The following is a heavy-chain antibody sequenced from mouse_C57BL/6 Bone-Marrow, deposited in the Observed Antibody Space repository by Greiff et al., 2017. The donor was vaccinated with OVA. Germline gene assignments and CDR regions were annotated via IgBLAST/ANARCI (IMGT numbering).Heavy chain of an antibody. CDR3: ARDGGYGFYAMDY. D-gene: IGHD1-2*01. CDR1: GFTFSDYY. CDR2: INYDGSST. V-gene: IGHV5-16*01. J-gene: IGHJ4*01. Sequence: EVKLMESEGGLVQPGSSMKLSCTASGFTFSDYYMAWVRQVPEKGLEWVANINYDGSSTYYLDSLKSRFIISRDNAKNILYLQMSSLKSEDTATYYCARDGGYGFYAMDYWGQGTSVTVSS.